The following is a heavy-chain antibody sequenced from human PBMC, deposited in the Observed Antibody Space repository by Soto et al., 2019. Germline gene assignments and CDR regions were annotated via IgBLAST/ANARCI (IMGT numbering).Heavy chain of an antibody. D-gene: IGHD3-10*01. V-gene: IGHV1-69*02. CDR1: GGTFSSYT. Sequence: QVQLVQSGAEVKKPGSSVKVSCKASGGTFSSYTISWVRQAPGQGLEWMGRIIPILGIANYAQKFQGRVTITADKSMSTAYMELSSLRSEDTAVYYCAALSGSYYADGMDVWGQGTTVTVSS. CDR2: IIPILGIA. CDR3: AALSGSYYADGMDV. J-gene: IGHJ6*02.